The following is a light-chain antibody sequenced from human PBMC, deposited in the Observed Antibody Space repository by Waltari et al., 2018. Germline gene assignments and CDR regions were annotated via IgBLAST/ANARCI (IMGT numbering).Light chain of an antibody. CDR3: SSYASGSTHVV. CDR2: EVT. J-gene: IGLJ2*01. V-gene: IGLV2-14*01. Sequence: QSALTQPASVSGSPGQSITISCTGTTNAVGGYNYVSWYQQHPGKAPKLMIYEVTNRPSGVSNRFSGSKSGNTASLTISGLQAEDEADYYCSSYASGSTHVVFGGGTKLTVL. CDR1: TNAVGGYNY.